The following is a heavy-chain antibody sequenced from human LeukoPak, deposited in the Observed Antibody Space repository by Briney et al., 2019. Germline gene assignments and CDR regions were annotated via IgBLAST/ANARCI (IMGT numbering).Heavy chain of an antibody. V-gene: IGHV4-34*01. CDR2: INHSGST. J-gene: IGHJ4*02. CDR3: ARGVNYYDPYYFDY. D-gene: IGHD3-22*01. Sequence: SETLSLTCAVYGGPFSDYYWSWIRQPPGKGLEWIGEINHSGSTNYNPSLKSRVTISVDTSKNQFSLKLSSVTAADTAVYYCARGVNYYDPYYFDYWGQGTLVTVSS. CDR1: GGPFSDYY.